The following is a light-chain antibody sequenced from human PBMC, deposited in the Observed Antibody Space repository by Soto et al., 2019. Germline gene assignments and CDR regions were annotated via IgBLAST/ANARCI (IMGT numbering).Light chain of an antibody. CDR1: QSVSGSY. J-gene: IGKJ2*01. V-gene: IGKV3-20*01. CDR3: QQYGSSPYT. CDR2: AAS. Sequence: DIVLTQSPGTLSLYPGEGATLSCSASQSVSGSYLAWYQQKPGQAPRLLMFAASSRATGIPDRFSGSGSGADFTLTISGLEPEDAAVYYCQQYGSSPYTFGQGTKLEI.